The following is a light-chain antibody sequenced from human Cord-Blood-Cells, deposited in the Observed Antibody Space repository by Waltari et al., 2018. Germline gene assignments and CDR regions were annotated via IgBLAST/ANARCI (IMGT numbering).Light chain of an antibody. Sequence: SDLTHPPSVSLSPGQPASITCSGDKLGDTYACWYQQKPGQSPVRVIYQDSKRPTGIPERFSGSTSGNTATLTISGTQAMDEDDYYCQAWDSSTADVVFGGGTKLTVL. V-gene: IGLV3-1*01. CDR3: QAWDSSTADVV. J-gene: IGLJ2*01. CDR2: QDS. CDR1: KLGDTY.